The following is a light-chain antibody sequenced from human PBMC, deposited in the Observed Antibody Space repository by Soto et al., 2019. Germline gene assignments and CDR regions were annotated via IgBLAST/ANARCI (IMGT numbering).Light chain of an antibody. CDR1: SSDVGGYNY. V-gene: IGLV2-8*01. CDR2: EVS. Sequence: QSALTQPPSASGSPGQSVTISCTGTSSDVGGYNYVSWYQQHPGKAPKLMIYEVSKRPSGVPDRFSGSKSGNTASLTVSGLQAEDKADYYCSSYAGSNNVFGTGTKLTVL. CDR3: SSYAGSNNV. J-gene: IGLJ1*01.